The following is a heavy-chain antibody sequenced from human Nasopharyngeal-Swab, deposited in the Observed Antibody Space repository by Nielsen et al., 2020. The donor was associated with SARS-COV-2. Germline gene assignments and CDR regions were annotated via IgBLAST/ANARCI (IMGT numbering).Heavy chain of an antibody. D-gene: IGHD5-18*01. CDR3: ATWMTAHFDY. Sequence: GESLKISCAASGFIFSSSDMNWVRQAPGKGLDWVSAIDSSGRNTYYADSVRGRFTISRDNSKNTVYLQIKSLGVEDAAVYYCATWMTAHFDYWGQGTLVT. CDR1: GFIFSSSD. CDR2: IDSSGRNT. V-gene: IGHV3-23*05. J-gene: IGHJ4*02.